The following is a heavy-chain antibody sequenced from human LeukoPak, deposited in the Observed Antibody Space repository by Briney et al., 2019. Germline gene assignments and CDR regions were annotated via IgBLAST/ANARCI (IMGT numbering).Heavy chain of an antibody. CDR3: ARETRGWFGELLGFHP. J-gene: IGHJ5*02. CDR2: INHSGST. Sequence: SETLSLTCAVYGGSFSGYYWSWIRQPPGKGLEWIGEINHSGSTNYNPSLKSRVTISVDTSKNQFSLKLSSVTAADTAVYYCARETRGWFGELLGFHPWGQGTLVTVSS. V-gene: IGHV4-34*01. CDR1: GGSFSGYY. D-gene: IGHD3-10*01.